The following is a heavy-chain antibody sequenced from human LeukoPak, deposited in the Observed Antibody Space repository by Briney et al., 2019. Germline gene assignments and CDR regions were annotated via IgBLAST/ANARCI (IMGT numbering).Heavy chain of an antibody. Sequence: ASVKVSCKGSGYTFTSYDINWVRQATGQGLEWMGWMNPNSGNTGYAQKFQGRVTITRNTSISTAYMELSSLRSEDTAVYYCARACPGFWSGYCNVDYWGQGTLVTVSS. CDR2: MNPNSGNT. V-gene: IGHV1-8*03. J-gene: IGHJ4*02. CDR1: GYTFTSYD. D-gene: IGHD3-3*01. CDR3: ARACPGFWSGYCNVDY.